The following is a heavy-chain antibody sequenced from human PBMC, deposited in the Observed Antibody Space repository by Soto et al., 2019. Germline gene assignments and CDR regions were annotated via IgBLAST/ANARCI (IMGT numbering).Heavy chain of an antibody. D-gene: IGHD4-4*01. V-gene: IGHV3-21*01. CDR1: GFTFNSYS. Sequence: GGSLRLSCAASGFTFNSYSMNWVRQAPGKGLEWVSVISNSSSYKYYADSVKGRFTISRDNSKNTLYLQMNSLRAEDTAVYYCAKDQGYSNYNWFDPWGQGTLVTVSS. CDR3: AKDQGYSNYNWFDP. J-gene: IGHJ5*02. CDR2: ISNSSSYK.